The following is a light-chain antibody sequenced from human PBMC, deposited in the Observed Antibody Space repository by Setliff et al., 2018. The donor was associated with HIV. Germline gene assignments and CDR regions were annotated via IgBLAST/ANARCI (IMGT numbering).Light chain of an antibody. J-gene: IGLJ2*01. Sequence: QSALTQPASVSGSPGQSITISCTGTSSDIGGYNYVSWYQQHPGKAPKLMIYDVSYRPSGVSNRLSGSKSGNTASLTISGLQAEDEGDYYCSSYTSSSTHYVIFGGGT. CDR2: DVS. V-gene: IGLV2-14*03. CDR1: SSDIGGYNY. CDR3: SSYTSSSTHYVI.